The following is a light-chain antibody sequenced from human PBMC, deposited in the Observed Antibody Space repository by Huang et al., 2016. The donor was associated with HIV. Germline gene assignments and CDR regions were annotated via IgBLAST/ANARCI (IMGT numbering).Light chain of an antibody. CDR2: GAS. J-gene: IGKJ2*01. Sequence: EIVLTQSPGSLSFSPGERATLSCRASQNIRDNYLAWYQQRPGQAPRLLIYGASSSATGIPDRFSGSGSGTDFALTISRLEPEDFAVYFCQQYGTSPQTFGQGTKLEI. V-gene: IGKV3-20*01. CDR1: QNIRDNY. CDR3: QQYGTSPQT.